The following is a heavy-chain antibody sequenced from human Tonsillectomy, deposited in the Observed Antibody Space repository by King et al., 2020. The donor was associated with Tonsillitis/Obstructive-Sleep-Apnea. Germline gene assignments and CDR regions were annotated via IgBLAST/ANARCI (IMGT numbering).Heavy chain of an antibody. CDR2: IYPGDSYT. CDR1: GYSFTSYW. Sequence: QLVQSGAEVKKPGESLKISCKGSGYSFTSYWIGWVRQMPGKGLEWMGIIYPGDSYTRYSPSFQGQVTISADKSISTAYLQWSSLKASDTAMYYCATYPGYCSGGRCYSMVNYFDYWGQGTLVTVSS. CDR3: ATYPGYCSGGRCYSMVNYFDY. J-gene: IGHJ4*02. V-gene: IGHV5-51*01. D-gene: IGHD2-15*01.